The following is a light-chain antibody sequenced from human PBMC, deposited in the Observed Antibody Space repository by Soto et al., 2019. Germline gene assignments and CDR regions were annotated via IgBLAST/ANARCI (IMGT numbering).Light chain of an antibody. J-gene: IGLJ3*02. CDR2: DGS. CDR3: YSYAGYDSWV. V-gene: IGLV2-23*01. Sequence: QSALTQPASVSGSPGQSITISCTGSNRDIGSYKLVSWYQQHPGKAPKLIIYDGSERPSGVSNRFSGSKSGNTASLTISGLQAEDEADYYCYSYAGYDSWVFGGGTKLTVL. CDR1: NRDIGSYKL.